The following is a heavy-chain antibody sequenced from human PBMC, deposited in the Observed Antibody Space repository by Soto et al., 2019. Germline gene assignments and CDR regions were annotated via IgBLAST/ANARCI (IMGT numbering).Heavy chain of an antibody. CDR1: GFTFSSYW. Sequence: EVQLVESGGGLVQPGGSLRLSCAASGFTFSSYWMHWVRQAPGKGLVWVSRINSDGSSTSYADSVKGRFTISRDNAKNTVYLQMNSLRAEDTAVCYCARGTRVGSGEYDYWGQGTLVTVSS. CDR2: INSDGSST. J-gene: IGHJ4*02. D-gene: IGHD2-15*01. CDR3: ARGTRVGSGEYDY. V-gene: IGHV3-74*01.